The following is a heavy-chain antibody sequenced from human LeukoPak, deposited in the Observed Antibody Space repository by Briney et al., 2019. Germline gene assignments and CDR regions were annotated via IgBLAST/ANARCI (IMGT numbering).Heavy chain of an antibody. J-gene: IGHJ4*02. V-gene: IGHV4-38-2*02. Sequence: SSETLSLTCTVSGYSISSGYYWGWIRQAPGKGLEWIGSIYNSGSTYYNPSLKSRVTISVDNSKNQFSLKMSSMTAADTAVYYCARAGWYTLDNWGQGTLVTVSS. D-gene: IGHD2-15*01. CDR2: IYNSGST. CDR1: GYSISSGYY. CDR3: ARAGWYTLDN.